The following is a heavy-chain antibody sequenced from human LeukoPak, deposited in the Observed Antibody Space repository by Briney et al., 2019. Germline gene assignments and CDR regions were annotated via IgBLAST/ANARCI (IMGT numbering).Heavy chain of an antibody. V-gene: IGHV4-34*01. Sequence: PSETLSLTCAVYGGSFSGYYWSWIRQPPGKGLEWIGSIYYSGSTYYNPSLKSRVTISVDTSKNQFSLKLSSVTAADTAVYYCARVYDSSGFDYWGQGTLVTVSS. D-gene: IGHD3-22*01. CDR3: ARVYDSSGFDY. J-gene: IGHJ4*02. CDR1: GGSFSGYY. CDR2: IYYSGST.